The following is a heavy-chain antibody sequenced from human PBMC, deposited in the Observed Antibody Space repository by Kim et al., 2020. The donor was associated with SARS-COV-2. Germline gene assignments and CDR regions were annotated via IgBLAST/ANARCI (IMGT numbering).Heavy chain of an antibody. CDR1: GYTFTGYY. CDR3: ARSNYYGSGSSKRDWFDP. V-gene: IGHV1-2*06. Sequence: ASVKVSCKASGYTFTGYYMHWVRQAPGQGLEWMGRINPNSGGTNYAQKFQGRVTMTRDTSISTAYMELSRLRSDDTAVYYCARSNYYGSGSSKRDWFDPWGQGTLVTVSS. D-gene: IGHD3-10*01. J-gene: IGHJ5*02. CDR2: INPNSGGT.